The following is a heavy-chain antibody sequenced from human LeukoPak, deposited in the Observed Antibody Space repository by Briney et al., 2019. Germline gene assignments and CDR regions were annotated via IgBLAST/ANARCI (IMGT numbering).Heavy chain of an antibody. D-gene: IGHD3-3*01. CDR1: GGSISSGGYFY. Sequence: PSETLSLTCTVSGGSISSGGYFYYGWIRQHPGKGLEWIGYIYYTGSTYYDPSLKSRVSISVDTSKNQFSLKLSSVTAADTAVYYCARDRDDFWSGYFYGMDVWGQGTTVTVSS. CDR2: IYYTGST. CDR3: ARDRDDFWSGYFYGMDV. J-gene: IGHJ6*02. V-gene: IGHV4-31*03.